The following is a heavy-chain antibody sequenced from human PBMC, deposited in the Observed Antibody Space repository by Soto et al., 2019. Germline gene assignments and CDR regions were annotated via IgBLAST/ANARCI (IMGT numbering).Heavy chain of an antibody. CDR1: GGSISSSSYY. V-gene: IGHV4-39*01. Sequence: SETLSLTCTVSGGSISSSSYYWGWIRQPPGKGLEWIGSIYYSGSTYYNPSLKSRVTISVDTSKNQFSLKLSSVTAADTAVYYCASKKDIVVVPAAMKGHYYYYMDVWGKGTTVTVSS. CDR3: ASKKDIVVVPAAMKGHYYYYMDV. CDR2: IYYSGST. J-gene: IGHJ6*03. D-gene: IGHD2-2*01.